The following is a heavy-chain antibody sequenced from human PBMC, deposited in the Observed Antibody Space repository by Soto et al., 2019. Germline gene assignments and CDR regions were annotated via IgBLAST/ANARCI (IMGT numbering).Heavy chain of an antibody. D-gene: IGHD2-21*02. CDR2: ISSSYYI. V-gene: IGHV3-21*01. CDR3: ARGDVVVLTATSNFDY. J-gene: IGHJ4*02. CDR1: GFTFGSYT. Sequence: XGSLRLSSSASGFTFGSYTMKWVRQAPGKGLEWVASISSSYYIKYADSVKGRFTISRDNAKNSLYLQMNSLRAEDTAVYYCARGDVVVLTATSNFDYWGQGNLVTVSS.